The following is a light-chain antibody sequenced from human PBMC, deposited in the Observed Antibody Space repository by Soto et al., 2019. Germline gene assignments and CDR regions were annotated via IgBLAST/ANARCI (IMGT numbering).Light chain of an antibody. V-gene: IGKV1-39*01. CDR3: QHSYGTPRT. Sequence: DIQMTQSPSSLSASVGDRVTITCRASQSISSYLSWYQQKPGKAPKVLIFAASTLQGGVPSRFSGSGSGTDFTLTISSLRPEDFATYYCQHSYGTPRTFGAGTTVGI. CDR2: AAS. CDR1: QSISSY. J-gene: IGKJ3*01.